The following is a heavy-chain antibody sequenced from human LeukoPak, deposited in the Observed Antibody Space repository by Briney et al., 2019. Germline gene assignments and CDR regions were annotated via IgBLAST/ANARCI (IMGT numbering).Heavy chain of an antibody. J-gene: IGHJ4*02. CDR3: AKLGTHDYGDYPNY. CDR2: IIPIFGTA. D-gene: IGHD4-17*01. CDR1: GGTFSSYA. V-gene: IGHV1-69*13. Sequence: ASVKVSCKASGGTFSSYAISWVRQAPGQGLEWMGGIIPIFGTANYAQKFQGRVTITADESTSTAYMELSSLRSEDTAVYYCAKLGTHDYGDYPNYWGQGNLVAVSS.